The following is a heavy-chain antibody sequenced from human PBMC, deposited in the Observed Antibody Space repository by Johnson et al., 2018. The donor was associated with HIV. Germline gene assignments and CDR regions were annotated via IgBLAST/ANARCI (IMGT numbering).Heavy chain of an antibody. V-gene: IGHV3-74*02. D-gene: IGHD1-26*01. CDR1: GFTFSSYW. Sequence: VQLVESGGGVVQPGRSLRLSCAASGFTFSSYWMHWVRQAPWKGLVWVSRINSDGSSTSYADSVKGRFTISRDNAKNTLYLQMNSLRAEDTAVYYCAKTGVGATDAAFDIWGQGTMVTVSS. J-gene: IGHJ3*02. CDR3: AKTGVGATDAAFDI. CDR2: INSDGSST.